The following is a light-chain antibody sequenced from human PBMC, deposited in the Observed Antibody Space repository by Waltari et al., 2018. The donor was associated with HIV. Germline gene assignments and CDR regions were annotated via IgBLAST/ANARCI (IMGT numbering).Light chain of an antibody. CDR1: NIGSRR. V-gene: IGLV3-21*04. Sequence: SYMLTQPPSVSVAPGETARIICEGDNIGSRRVQWYQHQAGQAPVLVIYFDIDWPSGIPERFSGSNSDNTATLTISRVKAGDEADYYCQVWDGDSNHVVVGGGTKLTVL. CDR2: FDI. J-gene: IGLJ2*01. CDR3: QVWDGDSNHVV.